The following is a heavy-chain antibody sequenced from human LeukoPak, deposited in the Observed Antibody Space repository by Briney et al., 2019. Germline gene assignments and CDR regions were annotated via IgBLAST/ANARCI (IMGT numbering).Heavy chain of an antibody. V-gene: IGHV3-30-3*01. J-gene: IGHJ4*02. Sequence: GGSLKLSCAASGFTFSDYAMHWVRQAPGKGLEWVAVISYDGSSTYYADSVKGRFTISRDSSKNTLYLQMNSLRADDTAMYYCARVGLEYSSSWYYFGYWGQGTLVTVSS. CDR2: ISYDGSST. CDR3: ARVGLEYSSSWYYFGY. CDR1: GFTFSDYA. D-gene: IGHD6-13*01.